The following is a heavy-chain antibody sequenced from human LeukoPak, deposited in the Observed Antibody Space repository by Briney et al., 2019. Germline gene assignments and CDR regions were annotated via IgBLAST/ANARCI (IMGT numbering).Heavy chain of an antibody. CDR2: ISSSSSTI. Sequence: GGSLRFSCAASGFTFSSYSMNWVRQAPGKGLEWVSYISSSSSTIYYADSVKGRFTISRDNAKNSLYLQMNSLRAEDTAVYYCARSDCSSTSCYDFDYWGQGTLVTVSS. J-gene: IGHJ4*02. V-gene: IGHV3-48*01. D-gene: IGHD2-2*01. CDR1: GFTFSSYS. CDR3: ARSDCSSTSCYDFDY.